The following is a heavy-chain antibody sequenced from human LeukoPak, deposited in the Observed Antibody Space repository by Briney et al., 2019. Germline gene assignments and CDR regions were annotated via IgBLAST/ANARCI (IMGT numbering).Heavy chain of an antibody. CDR1: GYTFTGYY. V-gene: IGHV1-2*02. Sequence: GASVKVSCKASGYTFTGYYMHWVRQAPGQGLEWMGWINPNSGGTNYAQKFQGRVTMTRDTSISTAYMELSRLRSDDTAVYYCARGNRGIAVAGKLVTPVDYWGQGTLVTVSS. CDR3: ARGNRGIAVAGKLVTPVDY. CDR2: INPNSGGT. J-gene: IGHJ4*02. D-gene: IGHD6-19*01.